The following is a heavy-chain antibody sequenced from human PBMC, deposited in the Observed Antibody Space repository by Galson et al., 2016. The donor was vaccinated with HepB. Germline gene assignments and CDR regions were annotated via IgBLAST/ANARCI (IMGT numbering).Heavy chain of an antibody. CDR1: GGSFSGYY. Sequence: SETLSLTCAVYGGSFSGYYWSWIRQSPGKGLEYIGEINHRGRTHYNPSLGSRVSISVDTSKNQFSLMLASVTPEDTAVYYCARDGYTSGWHGAFEIWGQGTMVTVSS. J-gene: IGHJ3*02. V-gene: IGHV4-34*01. CDR3: ARDGYTSGWHGAFEI. CDR2: INHRGRT. D-gene: IGHD6-19*01.